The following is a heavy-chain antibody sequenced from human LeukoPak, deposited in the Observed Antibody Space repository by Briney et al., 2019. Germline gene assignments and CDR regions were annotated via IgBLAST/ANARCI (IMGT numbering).Heavy chain of an antibody. Sequence: PGGSLRLSCTASGFTFDDYAMHWVRQAPGKGLEWVSGINWNSGDIGYADSVKGRFTISRDNAKNSLFLQMNSLRAEDTAVYYCARETPDSSSWTDFDYWGQGTLVTVSA. J-gene: IGHJ4*02. CDR3: ARETPDSSSWTDFDY. V-gene: IGHV3-9*01. CDR1: GFTFDDYA. CDR2: INWNSGDI. D-gene: IGHD6-13*01.